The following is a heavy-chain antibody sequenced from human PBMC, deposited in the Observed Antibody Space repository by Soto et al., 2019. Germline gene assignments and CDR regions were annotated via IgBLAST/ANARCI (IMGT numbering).Heavy chain of an antibody. Sequence: EVQLVESGGGLVQPGGSLRLSCAASGFTFSNAYMTWVRQAPGKGLEWVANIRQDGTQINYVDSVKGRFTISRDNAENSLYLQMNSLRAEDTAMYYCVRGGGASDYWGQGTLVTVSS. D-gene: IGHD2-2*01. CDR3: VRGGGASDY. CDR2: IRQDGTQI. J-gene: IGHJ4*02. V-gene: IGHV3-7*04. CDR1: GFTFSNAY.